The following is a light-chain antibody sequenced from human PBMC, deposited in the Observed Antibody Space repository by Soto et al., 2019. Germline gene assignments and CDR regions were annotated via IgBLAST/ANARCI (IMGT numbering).Light chain of an antibody. CDR1: KSDIGVYDF. CDR3: KSYAGSNTYV. V-gene: IGLV2-8*01. Sequence: QSALTQPPSASGSPGQSVTISCTGTKSDIGVYDFVYWYQHHPGKAPRLIIYEVVQRPSGVPDRFSGSKSGNTASLTVSGLQAEDEADDFCKSYAGSNTYVFGSGTKLTVL. CDR2: EVV. J-gene: IGLJ1*01.